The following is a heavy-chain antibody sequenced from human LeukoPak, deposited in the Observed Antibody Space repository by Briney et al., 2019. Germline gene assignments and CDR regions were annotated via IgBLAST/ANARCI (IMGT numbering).Heavy chain of an antibody. J-gene: IGHJ4*02. CDR3: ARHNIPRNYYGSGSYFDY. V-gene: IGHV5-51*01. D-gene: IGHD3-10*01. CDR1: GYSFTSYW. Sequence: GESLKISCEGSGYSFTSYWIGWVRQMPGKGLEWMGIIYPGDSDIRYSPSFQGQVTISADKSISTAYLQWSSLKASDTAMYYCARHNIPRNYYGSGSYFDYWGQGTLVTVSS. CDR2: IYPGDSDI.